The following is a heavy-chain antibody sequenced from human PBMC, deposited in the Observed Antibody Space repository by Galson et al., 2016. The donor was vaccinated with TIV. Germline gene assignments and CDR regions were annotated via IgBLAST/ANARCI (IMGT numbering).Heavy chain of an antibody. Sequence: SLRLSCAASGFKFSRYAMHWVRQAPGKGLEWVAVIFYEGVNEDYADSVKGRFTISRDNSKNILYLQVSSLRVEDTAVYFCARSQSGQSQLDYWGQGTLVTVSS. CDR1: GFKFSRYA. V-gene: IGHV3-30*12. CDR3: ARSQSGQSQLDY. D-gene: IGHD3-10*01. J-gene: IGHJ4*02. CDR2: IFYEGVNE.